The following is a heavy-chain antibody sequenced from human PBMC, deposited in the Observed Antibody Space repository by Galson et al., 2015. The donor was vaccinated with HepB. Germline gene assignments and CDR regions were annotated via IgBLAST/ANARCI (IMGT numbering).Heavy chain of an antibody. Sequence: CAISGDSVSSNSAAWNWIRQSPSRGLEWLGRTSYRSKWYNDYAVSVKSRITINPDTSKNQFSLQLNSVTPEDTAVYYCARDLYSFDSGSYPFDYWGQGTLVTVSS. V-gene: IGHV6-1*01. CDR1: GDSVSSNSAA. D-gene: IGHD1-26*01. CDR3: ARDLYSFDSGSYPFDY. J-gene: IGHJ4*02. CDR2: TSYRSKWYN.